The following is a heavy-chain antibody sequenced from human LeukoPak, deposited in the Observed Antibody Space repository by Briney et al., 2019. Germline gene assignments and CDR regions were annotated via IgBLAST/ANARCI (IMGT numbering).Heavy chain of an antibody. Sequence: SETLSLXCTVSGYSISSGYYWGWIRQPPGKGLEWIGSIYHSGSTYYNPSLKSRVTISVDTSKNQFSLKLSSVTAADTAVYYCARTVQLERRNAFDIWGQGTMVTVSS. D-gene: IGHD1-1*01. V-gene: IGHV4-38-2*02. CDR1: GYSISSGYY. CDR2: IYHSGST. CDR3: ARTVQLERRNAFDI. J-gene: IGHJ3*02.